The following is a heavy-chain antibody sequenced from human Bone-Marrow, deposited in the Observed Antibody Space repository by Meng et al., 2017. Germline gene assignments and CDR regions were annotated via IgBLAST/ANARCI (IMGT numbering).Heavy chain of an antibody. CDR1: GASVSSGSYY. D-gene: IGHD6-13*01. CDR3: ARTPLAAAGRGFYFDF. V-gene: IGHV4-61*02. Sequence: LRLSCTVSGASVSSGSYYWSWIRQPAGKGLEWIGRVLASGSTNFNPSLKSRVTISVDKSKNHLSLELTSVTAADTAVYYCARTPLAAAGRGFYFDFWGQGMVVTVSS. J-gene: IGHJ4*02. CDR2: VLASGST.